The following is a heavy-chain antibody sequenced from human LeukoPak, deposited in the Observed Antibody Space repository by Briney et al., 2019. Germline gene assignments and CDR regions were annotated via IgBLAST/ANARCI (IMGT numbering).Heavy chain of an antibody. V-gene: IGHV3-30*02. CDR3: AKDYSSATVFDL. Sequence: GGSLRLSCAASGFTFSSYGMHWVRQAPGKGLEWVAFIRYDGSNKYYADSVKGRFTISRDNSKNTLYLQMNSLRAEDTAVYYCAKDYSSATVFDLWGRGTLVTVSS. CDR2: IRYDGSNK. CDR1: GFTFSSYG. D-gene: IGHD6-25*01. J-gene: IGHJ2*01.